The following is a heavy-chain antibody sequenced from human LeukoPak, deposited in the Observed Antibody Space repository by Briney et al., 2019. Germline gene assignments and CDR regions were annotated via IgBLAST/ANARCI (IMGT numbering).Heavy chain of an antibody. CDR2: INWNGGST. CDR3: ARGDPENYYYYYMDV. Sequence: GGSLRLSCAASGFTFDDYGMSWVRQAPGKGLEWVSGINWNGGSTGYADSVKGRFTISRDNAKNSLYLQMNSLRAEDTAVYYCARGDPENYYYYYMDVWGKGTTVTVSS. CDR1: GFTFDDYG. D-gene: IGHD2-21*02. V-gene: IGHV3-20*04. J-gene: IGHJ6*03.